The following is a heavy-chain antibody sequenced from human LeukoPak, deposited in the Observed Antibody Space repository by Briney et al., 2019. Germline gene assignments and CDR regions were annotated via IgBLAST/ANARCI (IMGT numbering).Heavy chain of an antibody. CDR1: GFTVSSNY. CDR2: IRSEGYGGTA. Sequence: GGSLRLSCAASGFTVSSNYMSWVRQAPGKGLEWVGFIRSEGYGGTADYAASVKGRFTISRDDSKNIAYLQMNGLEPADTAVYYCSRGRYYYASGRSYGLDVWGQGTTVTVSS. CDR3: SRGRYYYASGRSYGLDV. D-gene: IGHD3-10*01. V-gene: IGHV3-49*04. J-gene: IGHJ6*02.